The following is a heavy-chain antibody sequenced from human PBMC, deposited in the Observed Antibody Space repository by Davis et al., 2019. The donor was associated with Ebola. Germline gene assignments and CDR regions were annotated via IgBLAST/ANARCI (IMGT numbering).Heavy chain of an antibody. V-gene: IGHV1-3*01. CDR3: ARDLITILPGGYYYYGMDV. D-gene: IGHD3-3*01. Sequence: AASVKVSCKASGYTFTSYAMHWVRQAPGQRLEWMGWINAGNGNTKYSQKFQGRVTITRDTSASTAYMELSSLRSEDTAVYYCARDLITILPGGYYYYGMDVWGKGTTVTVSS. J-gene: IGHJ6*04. CDR1: GYTFTSYA. CDR2: INAGNGNT.